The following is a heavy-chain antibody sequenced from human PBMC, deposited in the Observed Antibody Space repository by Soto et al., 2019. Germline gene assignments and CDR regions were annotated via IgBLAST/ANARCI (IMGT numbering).Heavy chain of an antibody. Sequence: GGSLRLSCAASGFTFTRYSMNWVRQAPGKGLEWVSSISSTTNYIYYGDSMKGRFTISRDNAKSSLYLEMNSLRAEDTAVYCCARESEDLTSNFDYWGQGTLVTVSS. CDR2: ISSTTNYI. V-gene: IGHV3-21*06. J-gene: IGHJ4*02. CDR3: ARESEDLTSNFDY. CDR1: GFTFTRYS.